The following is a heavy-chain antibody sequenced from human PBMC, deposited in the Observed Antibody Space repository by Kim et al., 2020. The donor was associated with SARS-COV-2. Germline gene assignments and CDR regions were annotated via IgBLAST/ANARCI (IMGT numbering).Heavy chain of an antibody. Sequence: SETLSLTCTVSGGSISSGSYYWSWIRQPAGKGLEWIGRIYTSGSTNYNPSLKSRVTISVDTSKNQFSLKLSSVTAAGTAVYYCARAPHYYGSGSYYFDYWGQGTLVTVSS. CDR1: GGSISSGSYY. V-gene: IGHV4-61*02. J-gene: IGHJ4*02. CDR3: ARAPHYYGSGSYYFDY. CDR2: IYTSGST. D-gene: IGHD3-10*01.